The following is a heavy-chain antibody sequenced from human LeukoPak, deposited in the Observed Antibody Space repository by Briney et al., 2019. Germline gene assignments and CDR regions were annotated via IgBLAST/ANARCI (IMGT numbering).Heavy chain of an antibody. D-gene: IGHD3-3*01. J-gene: IGHJ5*02. CDR1: GYSFTSYW. V-gene: IGHV5-51*01. CDR3: ARQDCSSTSCDFWSGYYVYNWFDP. CDR2: IYPGDSDT. Sequence: GESLQISCKCPGYSFTSYWIGWVRPMPGKGLDWMGIIYPGDSDTRYSPSFQGQVTISADKSISTAYLQWSSLKASDTAMYYCARQDCSSTSCDFWSGYYVYNWFDPWGQGTLVTVSS.